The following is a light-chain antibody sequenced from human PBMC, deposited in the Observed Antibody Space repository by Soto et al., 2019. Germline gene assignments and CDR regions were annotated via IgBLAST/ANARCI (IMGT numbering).Light chain of an antibody. CDR3: QQYGSSPRWT. J-gene: IGKJ1*01. Sequence: EIVLTQSPATLSLSQGEXXXXXXXXXXSVSSSYLAWYQQKPGQAPRLLIYGASSRATGIPDRFSGSGSGTDFTLTISRLEPEDFAVYYCQQYGSSPRWTFGQGPKVDIK. V-gene: IGKV3-20*01. CDR1: XSVSSSY. CDR2: GAS.